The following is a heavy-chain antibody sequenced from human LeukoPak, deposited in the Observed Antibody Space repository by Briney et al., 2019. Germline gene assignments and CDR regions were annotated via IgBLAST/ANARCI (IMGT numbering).Heavy chain of an antibody. CDR3: ATRAGGY. J-gene: IGHJ4*02. V-gene: IGHV3-23*01. D-gene: IGHD3-10*01. CDR2: ISNNGGYT. CDR1: GFTFSSSA. Sequence: GGSLRLSCAASGFTFSSSAMSWVRQAPGKGLEWVSAISNNGGYTYYADSVQGRFTISRDNSKSTLCLQMNSLRAEDTAVYYCATRAGGYWGQGTLVTVSS.